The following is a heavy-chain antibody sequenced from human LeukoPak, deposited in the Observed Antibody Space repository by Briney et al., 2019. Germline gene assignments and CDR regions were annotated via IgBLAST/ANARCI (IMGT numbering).Heavy chain of an antibody. V-gene: IGHV3-9*01. CDR3: ARVGVGMYHFDH. CDR2: ISWNSGSM. CDR1: GFTFDDYA. D-gene: IGHD2-2*01. J-gene: IGHJ4*02. Sequence: PGRSLRLSCAASGFTFDDYAMHWVRQAPGKGLEWVSGISWNSGSMDYADSVEGRFTISRDNAKNTLYLQMSSLRAEDTAVYYCARVGVGMYHFDHWGQGTLVTVSS.